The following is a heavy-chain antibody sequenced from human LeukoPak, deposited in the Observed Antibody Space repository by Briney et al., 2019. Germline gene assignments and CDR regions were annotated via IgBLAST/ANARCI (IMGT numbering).Heavy chain of an antibody. J-gene: IGHJ5*02. V-gene: IGHV1-3*01. CDR2: INAGNGNT. D-gene: IGHD4-17*01. CDR3: ARVPTVTNWFDP. CDR1: GYTFTSYA. Sequence: ASVKVSCKASGYTFTSYAMHWVRQAPGQRLEWMGWINAGNGNTKYSQKFQGRVTITRDTSASAAYMELSSLRSEDTAVYYCARVPTVTNWFDPWGQRTLVTVSS.